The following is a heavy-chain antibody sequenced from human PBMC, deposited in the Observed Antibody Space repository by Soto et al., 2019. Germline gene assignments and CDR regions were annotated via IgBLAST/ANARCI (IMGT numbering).Heavy chain of an antibody. CDR1: GGSISSGTYC. J-gene: IGHJ4*02. CDR3: ASRVRQGNFDY. CDR2: IYFSGST. V-gene: IGHV4-39*01. D-gene: IGHD6-13*01. Sequence: SETLSLTCTVSGGSISSGTYCWGWIRQPPGKGLEWIGTIYFSGSTYYNPTLKSRVTISVDTSKNQFSLELSSVTAADTAVYYCASRVRQGNFDYWGQGTLVTVSS.